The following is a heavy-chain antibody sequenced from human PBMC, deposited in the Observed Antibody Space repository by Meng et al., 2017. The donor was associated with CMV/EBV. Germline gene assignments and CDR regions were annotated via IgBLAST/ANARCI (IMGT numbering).Heavy chain of an antibody. D-gene: IGHD5-12*01. CDR3: ARLRVGTRNTGSRVGRLGNKGGPCDY. Sequence: CGCIRQSREKGLACIGRLPYGGPTYYNPSPRGRVTISIDTSKVQFSLNLRCVTAADTAVYYCARLRVGTRNTGSRVGRLGNKGGPCDYWGQGTLVTVSS. CDR2: LPYGGPT. V-gene: IGHV4-39*07. J-gene: IGHJ4*02.